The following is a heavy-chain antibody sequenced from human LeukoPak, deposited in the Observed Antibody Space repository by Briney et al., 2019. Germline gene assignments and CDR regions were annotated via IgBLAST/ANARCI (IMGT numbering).Heavy chain of an antibody. V-gene: IGHV3-23*01. J-gene: IGHJ4*01. CDR3: AKDMGYCTTTSCHTYDY. CDR1: GFTFSSYA. CDR2: ISGSGGST. D-gene: IGHD2-2*01. Sequence: HPGGSLRLSCAASGFTFSSYAMSWVRQAPGKGLEWVSGISGSGGSTYYADSVKGRFTISRDNSKNTLYLQMDSLRAEDTAVYYCAKDMGYCTTTSCHTYDYWGQEPWSPSPQ.